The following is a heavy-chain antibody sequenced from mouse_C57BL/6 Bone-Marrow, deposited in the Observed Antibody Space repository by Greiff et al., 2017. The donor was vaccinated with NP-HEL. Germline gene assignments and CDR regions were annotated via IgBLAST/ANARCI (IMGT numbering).Heavy chain of an antibody. J-gene: IGHJ2*01. CDR2: IDPENGDT. CDR3: TTILGRGY. Sequence: VQLKESGAELVRPGASVKLSCTASGFNIKDDYMHWVKQRPEQGLEWIGWIDPENGDTEYASKFQGKATITADTSSNTAYLQLSSLTSEDTAVYYCTTILGRGYWGQGTTLTVSS. V-gene: IGHV14-4*01. CDR1: GFNIKDDY. D-gene: IGHD4-1*01.